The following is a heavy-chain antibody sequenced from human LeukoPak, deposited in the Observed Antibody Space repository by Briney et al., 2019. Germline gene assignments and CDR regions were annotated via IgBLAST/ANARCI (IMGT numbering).Heavy chain of an antibody. V-gene: IGHV4-39*07. CDR3: ASPITMMANWFDP. J-gene: IGHJ5*02. CDR2: INHSGST. Sequence: PSETLSLTCTVSGGSISSSSYSWGWIRQPPGKGLEWIGEINHSGSTNYNPSLKSRVTISVDTSKNQFSLKLSSVTAADTAVYYCASPITMMANWFDPLGPGNPGHRLL. D-gene: IGHD3-22*01. CDR1: GGSISSSSYS.